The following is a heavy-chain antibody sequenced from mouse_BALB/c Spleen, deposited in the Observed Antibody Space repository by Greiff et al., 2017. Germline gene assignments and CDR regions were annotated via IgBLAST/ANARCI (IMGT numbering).Heavy chain of an antibody. J-gene: IGHJ4*01. CDR2: ISSGGSYT. CDR3: ARKGLRYAMDY. Sequence: EVKLMESGGGLVKPGGSLKLSCAASGFTFSSYAMSWVRQSPEKRLEWVAEISSGGSYTYYPDTVTGRFTISRDNAKNTLYLEMSSLRSEDTAMYYCARKGLRYAMDYWGQGTSVTVSS. CDR1: GFTFSSYA. V-gene: IGHV5-9-4*01. D-gene: IGHD1-1*01.